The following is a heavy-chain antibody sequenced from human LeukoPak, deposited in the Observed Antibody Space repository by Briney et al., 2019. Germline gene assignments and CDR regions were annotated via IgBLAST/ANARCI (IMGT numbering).Heavy chain of an antibody. V-gene: IGHV3-30-3*02. CDR1: GFTFSSYA. CDR3: AKLVAWQLPYYFDY. J-gene: IGHJ4*02. Sequence: GRSLRLSCAASGFTFSSYAMHWVRQAPGKGLEWVAVISYDGSNKYYAASVKGRFTISRDNSKNTLYLQMNSLRAEDTAVYYCAKLVAWQLPYYFDYWGQGILVTVSS. D-gene: IGHD1-26*01. CDR2: ISYDGSNK.